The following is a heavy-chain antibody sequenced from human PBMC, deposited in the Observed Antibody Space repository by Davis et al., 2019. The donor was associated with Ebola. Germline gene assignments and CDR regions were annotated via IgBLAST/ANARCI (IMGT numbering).Heavy chain of an antibody. Sequence: SETLSLTCAVYGGSFSGYYWSWIRQPPGKGLEWIGEINHSGSTNYNPSLKSRVTISVDRSKNQFSLKLSSVTAADTAVYSCARASGWYPPDYWGQGTLVTVSS. V-gene: IGHV4-34*01. D-gene: IGHD6-19*01. CDR2: INHSGST. CDR1: GGSFSGYY. J-gene: IGHJ4*02. CDR3: ARASGWYPPDY.